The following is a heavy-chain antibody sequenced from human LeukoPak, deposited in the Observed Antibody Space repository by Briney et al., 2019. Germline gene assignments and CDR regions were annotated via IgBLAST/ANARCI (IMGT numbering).Heavy chain of an antibody. D-gene: IGHD1-1*01. CDR1: GSTFSSYA. V-gene: IGHV1-69*06. CDR3: ATADMANLELDY. CDR2: IIPIFGTA. J-gene: IGHJ4*02. Sequence: SVKVSCKASGSTFSSYAISWVRQAPGQGLERMGGIIPIFGTANYAQKFQGRVTMTEDTSTDTAYMELSSLRSEDTAVYYCATADMANLELDYWGQGTLVTVSS.